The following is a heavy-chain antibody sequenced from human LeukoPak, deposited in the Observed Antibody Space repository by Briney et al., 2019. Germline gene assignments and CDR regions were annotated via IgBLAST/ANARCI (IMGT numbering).Heavy chain of an antibody. CDR3: ARGDGSFDY. V-gene: IGHV3-30*04. CDR2: ISYDGSNK. Sequence: PGGSLRLSCAASGFTFSSYAMHWVRQAPGKGLEWVAVISYDGSNKYYADSVKGRFTISRDNSKNTLYLRMNSLRAEDTAVYYCARGDGSFDYWGQGTLVTVSS. J-gene: IGHJ4*02. CDR1: GFTFSSYA. D-gene: IGHD1-26*01.